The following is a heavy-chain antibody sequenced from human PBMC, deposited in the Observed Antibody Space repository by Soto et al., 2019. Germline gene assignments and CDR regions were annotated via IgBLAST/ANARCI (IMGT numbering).Heavy chain of an antibody. CDR2: IYYSGST. J-gene: IGHJ4*02. V-gene: IGHV4-39*01. CDR1: GGSISSSSYY. CDR3: ARSSGSYYNVAFDY. Sequence: SETLSLTCTVSGGSISSSSYYWGWIRQPPGKGLVWIGSIYYSGSTYYNPSLKSRVTISVDTSKNQFSLKLSSVTAADTAVYYCARSSGSYYNVAFDYWGQGTLVTVSS. D-gene: IGHD3-10*01.